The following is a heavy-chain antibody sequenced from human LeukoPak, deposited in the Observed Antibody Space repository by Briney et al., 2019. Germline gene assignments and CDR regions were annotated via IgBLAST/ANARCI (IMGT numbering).Heavy chain of an antibody. J-gene: IGHJ4*02. CDR1: GFTFGSYA. Sequence: GGSLRLSCAASGFTFGSYAMSWVRQAPGKGLEWVSTISGSGSSTYYADSVEGRFTISRDNSKNTLYLQMNSLRAEDTAVYYCAKDPTRFASCLDNWGQGTLVTVSS. V-gene: IGHV3-23*01. CDR2: ISGSGSST. D-gene: IGHD1-1*01. CDR3: AKDPTRFASCLDN.